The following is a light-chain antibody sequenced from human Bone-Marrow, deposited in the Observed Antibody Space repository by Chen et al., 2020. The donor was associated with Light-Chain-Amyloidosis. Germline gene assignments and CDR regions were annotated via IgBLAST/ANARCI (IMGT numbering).Light chain of an antibody. Sequence: SYELPQPPSVSVSPGQTARITCSGDDLPTKYAYWYQQQPGQAPVLVIHRDTERPSGISERFSGSSSGTTATLTISGVQAEDEAEYHCQSADSSGTYEVIFGGGTKLTVL. CDR1: DLPTKY. J-gene: IGLJ2*01. V-gene: IGLV3-25*03. CDR2: RDT. CDR3: QSADSSGTYEVI.